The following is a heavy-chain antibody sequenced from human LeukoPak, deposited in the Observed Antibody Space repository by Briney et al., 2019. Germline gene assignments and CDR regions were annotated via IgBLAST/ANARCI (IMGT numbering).Heavy chain of an antibody. CDR2: INPNSGGT. Sequence: GASVKVSCKASGYTFTGYYMHWVRQAPGQGLEWMGWINPNSGGTNYAQKFQGRVTMTRDTSISTAYMELSRLRSDDTAVYYCARYMYYYDSSGYSAFDPWGQGTLVTVSS. CDR3: ARYMYYYDSSGYSAFDP. D-gene: IGHD3-22*01. V-gene: IGHV1-2*02. J-gene: IGHJ5*02. CDR1: GYTFTGYY.